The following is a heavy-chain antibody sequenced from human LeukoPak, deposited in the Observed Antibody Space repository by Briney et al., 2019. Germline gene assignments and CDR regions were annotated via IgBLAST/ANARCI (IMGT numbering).Heavy chain of an antibody. CDR2: ISYSGDS. CDR1: GGAISSNY. Sequence: SETLSLTCTVSGGAISSNYCSWIRQPPGKGLEWIGYISYSGDSNYNPSLKSRVSISVDTSKNQFSLKRSSVSKAHTAFYYCARIIGGGGAFNIWGQGTLVTVSS. J-gene: IGHJ3*02. CDR3: ARIIGGGGAFNI. V-gene: IGHV4-59*01. D-gene: IGHD3-16*01.